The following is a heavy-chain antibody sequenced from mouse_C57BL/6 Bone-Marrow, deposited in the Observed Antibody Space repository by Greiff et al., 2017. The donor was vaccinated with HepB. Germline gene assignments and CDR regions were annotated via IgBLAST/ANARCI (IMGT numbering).Heavy chain of an antibody. Sequence: QVQLKQPGAELVMPGASVKLSCKASGYTFTSYWMHWVKQRPGQGLEWIGEIDPSDSYTNYNQKFKGKSTLTVDKSSSTAYMQLSSLTSEDSAVYYCARSYGSWFAYWGQGTLVTVSA. D-gene: IGHD2-2*01. V-gene: IGHV1-69*01. CDR1: GYTFTSYW. J-gene: IGHJ3*01. CDR3: ARSYGSWFAY. CDR2: IDPSDSYT.